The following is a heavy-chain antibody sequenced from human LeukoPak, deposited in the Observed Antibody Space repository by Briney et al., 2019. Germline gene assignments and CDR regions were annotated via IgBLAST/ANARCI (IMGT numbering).Heavy chain of an antibody. CDR3: TTDPLVVLDY. CDR2: IKSKTDGGTT. Sequence: GGCLRLSCAASGFTFRNAWMSWVRQAPGKGLEWGGRIKSKTDGGTTDYAAPVKGRFTISRDDSKNTLYLQMNSLKTEDTAVYYCTTDPLVVLDYWGQGTLVTVSS. CDR1: GFTFRNAW. J-gene: IGHJ4*02. D-gene: IGHD3-22*01. V-gene: IGHV3-15*01.